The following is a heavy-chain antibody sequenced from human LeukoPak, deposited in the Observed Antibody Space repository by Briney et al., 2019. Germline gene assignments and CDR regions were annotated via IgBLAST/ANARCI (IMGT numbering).Heavy chain of an antibody. CDR1: GFTFSSSW. CDR2: INIDGNKK. V-gene: IGHV3-7*01. D-gene: IGHD3-9*01. CDR3: ARDNSLTYYDILTGYDSRGGWFDP. J-gene: IGHJ5*02. Sequence: GRSLRLSCAASGFTFSSSWMSWVRQAPGKGLEWVANINIDGNKKDYVDSVKGRFTISRDNAKNSLYLQMNSLRAEDTAVYYCARDNSLTYYDILTGYDSRGGWFDPWGQGTLVTVSS.